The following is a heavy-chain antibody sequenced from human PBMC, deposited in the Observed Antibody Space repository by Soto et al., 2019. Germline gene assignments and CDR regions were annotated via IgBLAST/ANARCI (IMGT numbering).Heavy chain of an antibody. CDR2: LSYDGSNK. V-gene: IGHV3-30-3*01. J-gene: IGHJ4*02. D-gene: IGHD4-4*01. Sequence: GGSLRLSCAASGFTFSDFNMHWFRQAPGKGLEWVAFLSYDGSNKYADSVKGRFTISRDNSKNTLYLQVNSLRTEDTAVYYCARTTVVTGTPEFDYWGQGT. CDR1: GFTFSDFN. CDR3: ARTTVVTGTPEFDY.